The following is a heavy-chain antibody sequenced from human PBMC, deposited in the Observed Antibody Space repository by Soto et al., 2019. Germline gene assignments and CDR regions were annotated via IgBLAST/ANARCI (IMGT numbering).Heavy chain of an antibody. V-gene: IGHV3-30-3*01. CDR2: ISYDGSNK. D-gene: IGHD4-17*01. CDR1: GFTFSNYA. CDR3: ARGLYGGFDY. J-gene: IGHJ4*02. Sequence: QVQLVESGGGVVQPGRSLRLSCAASGFTFSNYAMHWVRQAPGKGLEWVAVISYDGSNKYYADFVKGRFTISRDNSKNTLYLQMNSLRAEDTAVYYCARGLYGGFDYWGQGTLVTVSS.